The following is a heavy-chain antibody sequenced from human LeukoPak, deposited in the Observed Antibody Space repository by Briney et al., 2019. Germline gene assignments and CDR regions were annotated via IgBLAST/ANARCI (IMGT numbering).Heavy chain of an antibody. CDR1: GFVVSTKY. CDR2: IYSSGST. CDR3: ARYYYDSSGYYYTPYYYYGMDV. J-gene: IGHJ6*02. Sequence: PGGSLRLSCVASGFVVSTKYMSWVRQAPGKGLEWVSVIYSSGSTYYADSVKGRFTISRDNSKNTLYLQMNSLRAEDTAVYYCARYYYDSSGYYYTPYYYYGMDVWGQGTTVTVSS. D-gene: IGHD3-22*01. V-gene: IGHV3-53*01.